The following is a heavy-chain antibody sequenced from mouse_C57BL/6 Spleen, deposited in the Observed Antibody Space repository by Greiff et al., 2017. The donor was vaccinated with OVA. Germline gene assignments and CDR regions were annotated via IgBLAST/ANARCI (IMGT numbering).Heavy chain of an antibody. Sequence: VQLVESGAELVKPGASVKISCKASGYAFSSYWMNWVKQRPGKGLEWIGQIYPGDGDTNYNGKFKGKATLTADKSSSTAYMQLSSLTSEDSAVYFCAREGHYYGSSPDYWGQGTTLTVSS. CDR3: AREGHYYGSSPDY. V-gene: IGHV1-80*01. CDR1: GYAFSSYW. D-gene: IGHD1-1*01. CDR2: IYPGDGDT. J-gene: IGHJ2*01.